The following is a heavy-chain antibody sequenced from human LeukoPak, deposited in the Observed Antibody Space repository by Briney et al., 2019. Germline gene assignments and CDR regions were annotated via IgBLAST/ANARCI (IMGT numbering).Heavy chain of an antibody. J-gene: IGHJ4*02. V-gene: IGHV4-39*01. CDR2: IYYSGST. CDR1: GGSISSSSYY. D-gene: IGHD6-19*01. Sequence: PSETLSLTCTVSGGSISSSSYYWGWIRQPRGKGLEWIGSIYYSGSTYYNPSLKSRVTISVDTSKNQFSLKLSSVTAADTAVYYCARYRIAVAGTANWGQGTLVTVSS. CDR3: ARYRIAVAGTAN.